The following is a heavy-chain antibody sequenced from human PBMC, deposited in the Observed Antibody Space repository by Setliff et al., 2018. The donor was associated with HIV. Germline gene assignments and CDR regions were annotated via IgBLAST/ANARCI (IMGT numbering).Heavy chain of an antibody. J-gene: IGHJ4*02. CDR2: ISSDSNYI. Sequence: GGSLRLSCAASGFTFSSYSMSWVRQAPGKGLEWVASISSDSNYIYYADSVRGRFTLSRDNAKNSLYLQINSLRAEDTAVYYCATRPPTDYWGRGTLVTVSS. V-gene: IGHV3-21*01. CDR3: ATRPPTDY. CDR1: GFTFSSYS.